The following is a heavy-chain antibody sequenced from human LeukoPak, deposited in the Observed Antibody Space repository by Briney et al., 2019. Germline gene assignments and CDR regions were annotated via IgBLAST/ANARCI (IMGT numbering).Heavy chain of an antibody. CDR2: IYTSGST. Sequence: SETLSLTCTVSGGSISSYYWSWIRQPAGKGLEWIGRIYTSGSTNYNPSLKSRVTISVDKPKNQFSLKLSSVTAADTAVYYCARAFPYYYDSSGYSTYYYYYYYMDVWGKGTTVTVSS. CDR1: GGSISSYY. CDR3: ARAFPYYYDSSGYSTYYYYYYYMDV. D-gene: IGHD3-22*01. V-gene: IGHV4-4*07. J-gene: IGHJ6*03.